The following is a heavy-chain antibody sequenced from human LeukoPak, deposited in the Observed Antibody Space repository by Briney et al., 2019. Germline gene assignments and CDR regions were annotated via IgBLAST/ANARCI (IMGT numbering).Heavy chain of an antibody. J-gene: IGHJ4*02. CDR2: ISGSGGST. V-gene: IGHV3-23*01. D-gene: IGHD2-21*01. CDR3: ARDLPLWCYVFDY. Sequence: GGSLRLSCAASGFTFSSYAMSWVRQAPGKGLEWVSAISGSGGSTYYADSVKGRFTISRDSAKNSLYLQMSSLRAEDTAVYYCARDLPLWCYVFDYWGQGTLVTVSS. CDR1: GFTFSSYA.